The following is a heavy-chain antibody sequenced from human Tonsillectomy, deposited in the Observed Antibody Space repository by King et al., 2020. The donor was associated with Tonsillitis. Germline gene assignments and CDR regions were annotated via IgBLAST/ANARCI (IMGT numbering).Heavy chain of an antibody. D-gene: IGHD3-3*01. J-gene: IGHJ3*02. V-gene: IGHV3-64*02. Sequence: QLVQSGDGLVQPGGSLRLSCAASGFTFSSYAMHWVRQAPGKGLEFVSAISSHGGNTFYADSVKGRFTISRDNSKNTLYLQMGSLRAEDMAVYYCARGLTTGYLDAFXXWXQGTMVTVSS. CDR2: ISSHGGNT. CDR3: ARGLTTGYLDAFXX. CDR1: GFTFSSYA.